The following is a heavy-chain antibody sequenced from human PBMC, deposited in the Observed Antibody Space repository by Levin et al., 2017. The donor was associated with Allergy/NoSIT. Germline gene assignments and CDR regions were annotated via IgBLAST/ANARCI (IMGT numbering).Heavy chain of an antibody. D-gene: IGHD2-15*01. CDR1: GFTFSSYG. CDR3: AKDLRDFVVVVAALEVDY. J-gene: IGHJ4*02. CDR2: ISYDGSNK. Sequence: GGSLRLSCAASGFTFSSYGMHWVRQAPGKGLEWVAVISYDGSNKYYADSVKGRFTISRDNSKNTLYLQMNSLRAEDTAVYYCAKDLRDFVVVVAALEVDYWGQGTLVTVSS. V-gene: IGHV3-30*18.